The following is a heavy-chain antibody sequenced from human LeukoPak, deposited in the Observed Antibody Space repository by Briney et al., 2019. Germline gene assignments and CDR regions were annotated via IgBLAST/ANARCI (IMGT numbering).Heavy chain of an antibody. CDR1: GFSFSNYA. Sequence: GGSLRLSCAVSGFSFSNYAMSWVRQFPGKGLEWVSAISGTGGSTFHADSVKGRFTISRDNSKNTLYLQMNSLRAEDTAVYYCAKDRDIVVVPASLTWEFDYWGQGTLVTVSS. D-gene: IGHD2-2*01. V-gene: IGHV3-23*01. CDR2: ISGTGGST. J-gene: IGHJ4*02. CDR3: AKDRDIVVVPASLTWEFDY.